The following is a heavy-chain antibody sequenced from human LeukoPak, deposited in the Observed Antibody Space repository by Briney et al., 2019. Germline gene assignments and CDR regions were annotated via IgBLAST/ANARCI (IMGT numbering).Heavy chain of an antibody. CDR2: IYHSGST. V-gene: IGHV4-38-2*01. CDR1: GYSISSGYY. CDR3: ASTGSGKHRHYFDY. J-gene: IGHJ4*02. Sequence: SETLSLTCAVSGYSISSGYYWGWIRPPPGKGLEWIGSIYHSGSTYYNPSLKSRVTISVDTSKNQFSLKLSSVTAANTAVYYCASTGSGKHRHYFDYWGQGTLVTVPS. D-gene: IGHD3-10*01.